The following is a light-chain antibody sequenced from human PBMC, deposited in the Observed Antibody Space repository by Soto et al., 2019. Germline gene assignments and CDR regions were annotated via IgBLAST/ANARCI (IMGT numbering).Light chain of an antibody. J-gene: IGLJ1*01. CDR2: EVS. V-gene: IGLV2-14*01. Sequence: QSALAQPASVSASPGQSITISCTGTSSDVGGYNSVSWYQHHPGKAPKLMIYEVSNRPSGVSDRFSGSKSGNTASLAISGLQAEDEADYYCSSYTTNTGLEYVFGTGTKVTV. CDR1: SSDVGGYNS. CDR3: SSYTTNTGLEYV.